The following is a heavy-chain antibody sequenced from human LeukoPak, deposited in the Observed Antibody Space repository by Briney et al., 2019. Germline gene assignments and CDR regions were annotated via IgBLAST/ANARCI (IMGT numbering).Heavy chain of an antibody. D-gene: IGHD2-2*01. CDR1: GFTFSDYY. CDR2: ISSSGSYT. V-gene: IGHV3-11*06. CDR3: ARSSGQLPNGLFFDS. J-gene: IGHJ4*02. Sequence: GGSLRLSCAASGFTFSDYYMSWLRQAPGKGLEWVSYISSSGSYTNYADSVKVRFTISRDNAKNSLYLQMNSLRAEDTAVYYCARSSGQLPNGLFFDSWGQGTLVTVSS.